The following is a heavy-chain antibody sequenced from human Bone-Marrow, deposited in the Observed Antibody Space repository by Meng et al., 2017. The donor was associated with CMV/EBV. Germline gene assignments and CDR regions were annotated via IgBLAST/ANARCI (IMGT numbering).Heavy chain of an antibody. CDR3: ARASLYPSGCFES. CDR1: DGSFSGYY. D-gene: IGHD2-15*01. V-gene: IGHV4-34*02. J-gene: IGHJ4*02. CDR2: VNHRGST. Sequence: QMQLQQWGAGLLKPSETLSLTCRVYDGSFSGYYWNWIRQSPGRGLEWIGEVNHRGSTTYNPSFKSRVTISVDTSKNQFSLKLNSVTAADTAIYYCARASLYPSGCFESWGQGTLVTVSS.